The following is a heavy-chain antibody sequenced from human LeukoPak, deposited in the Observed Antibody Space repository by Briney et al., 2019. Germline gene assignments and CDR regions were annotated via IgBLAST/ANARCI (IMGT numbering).Heavy chain of an antibody. CDR3: ARSSGDSSSWTGGYFDY. D-gene: IGHD6-13*01. J-gene: IGHJ4*02. CDR2: IYPGDSDT. V-gene: IGHV5-51*01. CDR1: GYSFTSYW. Sequence: GESLKISCKGSGYSFTSYWIGWVRQMPGKGLEWMGIIYPGDSDTRYSPSFQGQVTISADKSISTAYLQWGSLKASDTAMYYCARSSGDSSSWTGGYFDYWGQGTLVTVSS.